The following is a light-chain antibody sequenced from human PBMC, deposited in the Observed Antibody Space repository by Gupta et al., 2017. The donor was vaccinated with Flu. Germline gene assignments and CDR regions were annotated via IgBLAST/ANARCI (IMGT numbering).Light chain of an antibody. CDR2: SDN. CDR3: AAWDDSLHVVV. Sequence: QAVLTQPPSASATPGHKVTISCSGTRSTIGTNSVNWYQQVPGTTPKLLLYSDNQRPAGVPDRFSGSKSGTSASLAIISLQSEDEATYYCAAWDDSLHVVVFGGGTNLTVL. CDR1: RSTIGTNS. V-gene: IGLV1-44*01. J-gene: IGLJ2*01.